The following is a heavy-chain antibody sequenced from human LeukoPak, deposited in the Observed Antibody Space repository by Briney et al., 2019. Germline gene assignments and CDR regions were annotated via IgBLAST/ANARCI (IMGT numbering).Heavy chain of an antibody. Sequence: GGSLRLSCAVSGLTFSSSWMDWVRQAPGKGLEWVASINPDGNKKYSADSVKGRFTISRDNAENSLYLQMNSLRVEDTAFYYCARAVVDTAMVYTGVWYFDLWGRGTLVTVSS. CDR1: GLTFSSSW. CDR3: ARAVVDTAMVYTGVWYFDL. D-gene: IGHD5-18*01. CDR2: INPDGNKK. V-gene: IGHV3-7*01. J-gene: IGHJ2*01.